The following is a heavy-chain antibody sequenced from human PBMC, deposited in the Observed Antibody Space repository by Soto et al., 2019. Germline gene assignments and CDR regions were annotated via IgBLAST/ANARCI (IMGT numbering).Heavy chain of an antibody. CDR2: INPNSGGT. Sequence: ASVKVSCKASGYTFTGYYMHWVRQAPGQGLEWMGWINPNSGGTNYAQKFQGWVTMTRDTSISTAYMELSRLRSDDTAVYYCARGAVYYYDSSGDFDYWGQGTLVTVSS. CDR3: ARGAVYYYDSSGDFDY. CDR1: GYTFTGYY. J-gene: IGHJ4*02. D-gene: IGHD3-22*01. V-gene: IGHV1-2*04.